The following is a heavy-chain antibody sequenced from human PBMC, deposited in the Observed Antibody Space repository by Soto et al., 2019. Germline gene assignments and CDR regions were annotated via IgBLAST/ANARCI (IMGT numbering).Heavy chain of an antibody. Sequence: PSETLSLTCTVSGGSISSYYWSWIRQPPGKGLEWIGYIYYSGSTNYNPSLKSRVTISVDTSKNQFSLKLSSVTAADTAVYYCARDNPYYYGSGSYYGVSPELLGPNIDYWGQGTLVTVSS. CDR2: IYYSGST. CDR1: GGSISSYY. CDR3: ARDNPYYYGSGSYYGVSPELLGPNIDY. D-gene: IGHD3-10*01. J-gene: IGHJ4*02. V-gene: IGHV4-59*01.